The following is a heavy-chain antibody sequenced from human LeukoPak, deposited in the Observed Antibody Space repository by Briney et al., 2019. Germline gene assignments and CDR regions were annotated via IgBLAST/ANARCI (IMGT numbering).Heavy chain of an antibody. J-gene: IGHJ4*02. D-gene: IGHD6-19*01. CDR3: ALFLYSSGWYGVY. CDR1: GYTFTSYD. V-gene: IGHV1-8*01. Sequence: APVKVSCKASGYTFTSYDINWVRQATGQGLEWMGWMNPNSGNTGYAQKFQGRVTMTRNTSISTAYMELSSLRSEDTAVYYCALFLYSSGWYGVYWGQGTLVTVSS. CDR2: MNPNSGNT.